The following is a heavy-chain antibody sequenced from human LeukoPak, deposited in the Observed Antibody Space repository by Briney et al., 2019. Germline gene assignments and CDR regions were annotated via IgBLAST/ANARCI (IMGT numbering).Heavy chain of an antibody. V-gene: IGHV3-23*01. CDR1: GFTFSSYA. D-gene: IGHD3-22*01. Sequence: GGSLRLSCAASGFTFSSYAMSWVRQAPGKGLEWVSAISGSGGSTYYADSVKGRFTISRDNSKNTLYLQMNSLRAEDTAVYYCAKGWDYYDSSGYLDYWGQGTLVTVPS. CDR3: AKGWDYYDSSGYLDY. J-gene: IGHJ4*02. CDR2: ISGSGGST.